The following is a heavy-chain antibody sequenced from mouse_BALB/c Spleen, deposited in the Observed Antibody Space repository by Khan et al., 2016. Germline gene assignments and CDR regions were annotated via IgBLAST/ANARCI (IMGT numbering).Heavy chain of an antibody. J-gene: IGHJ2*01. Sequence: EVQLLETGGGLVQPGGSRGLSCEGSGFTFSGFWMSWVRQTPGKTLEWIGDINADGSAINYAPSIKDRFTIFRDNDKNTLYLQMSNVRSEDTATYFCIRYGGYYFDYWGQGTTLTVSS. CDR1: GFTFSGFW. CDR2: INADGSAI. D-gene: IGHD1-1*02. CDR3: IRYGGYYFDY. V-gene: IGHV11-2*02.